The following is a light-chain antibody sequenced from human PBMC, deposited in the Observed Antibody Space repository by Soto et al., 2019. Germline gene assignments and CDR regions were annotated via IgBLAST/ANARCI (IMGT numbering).Light chain of an antibody. CDR2: HAY. CDR3: QQYNTYPWT. V-gene: IGKV1-5*01. Sequence: DIQMTQSPSTLSASVGDRVTITCRASQSISAHLNWYQQKPGKAPKLLIYHAYSLESGVPSRFSGSESGTEFTLTINSLQPDDFATYYCQQYNTYPWTFGQGTKVDIK. J-gene: IGKJ1*01. CDR1: QSISAH.